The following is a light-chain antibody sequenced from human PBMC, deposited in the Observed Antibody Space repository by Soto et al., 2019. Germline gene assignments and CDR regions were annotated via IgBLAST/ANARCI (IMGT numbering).Light chain of an antibody. CDR2: DAS. Sequence: DIQLTQSPSSLSASVGDRVTISCQATQDISNYLNWYQQKPGKAPKLLICDASNLEAGVPSRFSGGGSGTHFTLTISSLQPEDIATYYCQQYHNLLLSFGGGTKVDIK. CDR1: QDISNY. V-gene: IGKV1-33*01. J-gene: IGKJ4*01. CDR3: QQYHNLLLS.